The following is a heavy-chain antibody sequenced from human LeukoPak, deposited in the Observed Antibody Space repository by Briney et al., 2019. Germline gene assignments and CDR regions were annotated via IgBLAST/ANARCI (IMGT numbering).Heavy chain of an antibody. V-gene: IGHV3-48*01. CDR1: GFIFSDYS. CDR2: ISDSSSII. Sequence: PGGSLRLSCAASGFIFSDYSMNWVRQAPGKGLEWISYISDSSSIIYYADSVKGRFTISRDNAKNSLYLQMNSLRAEDTAVYYCASVNYYDSSGYYYKYDAFDIWGQGTMVTVSS. D-gene: IGHD3-22*01. CDR3: ASVNYYDSSGYYYKYDAFDI. J-gene: IGHJ3*02.